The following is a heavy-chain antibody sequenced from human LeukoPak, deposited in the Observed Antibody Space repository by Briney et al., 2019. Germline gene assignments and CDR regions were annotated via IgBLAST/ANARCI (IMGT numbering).Heavy chain of an antibody. CDR1: GGTFRTYA. CDR3: ARDLTTEQPNWLDP. CDR2: LIPLFGAA. Sequence: SVKVSCKASGGTFRTYAISWVRQAPGQGLEWMGRLIPLFGAATYARKFQGRVTITTDKSADTAYMEMSSLRSEDTAVYYCARDLTTEQPNWLDPWGQGTLVTVSS. J-gene: IGHJ5*02. D-gene: IGHD4-17*01. V-gene: IGHV1-69*05.